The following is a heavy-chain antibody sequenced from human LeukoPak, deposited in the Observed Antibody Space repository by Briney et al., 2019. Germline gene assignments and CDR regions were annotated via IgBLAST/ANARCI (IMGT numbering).Heavy chain of an antibody. CDR1: GGSISSYY. CDR3: AMSLNWVDASDI. V-gene: IGHV4-59*01. D-gene: IGHD7-27*01. Sequence: SETLSLTCTVSGGSISSYYWSWIRQPPGKGLEWIGYIYYSGSTNYNPSLKSRVTISVDTSKNQFSLKLSSVTAADTAVYYCAMSLNWVDASDIWGQGTMVTVSS. J-gene: IGHJ3*02. CDR2: IYYSGST.